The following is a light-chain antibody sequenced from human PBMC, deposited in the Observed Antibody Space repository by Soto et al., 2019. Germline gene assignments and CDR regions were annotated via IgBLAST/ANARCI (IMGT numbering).Light chain of an antibody. CDR1: QSVTSSY. Sequence: EIVLTQSPGTLSLSPGETATLSCRASQSVTSSYLAWYQQKPGQAPRLLIYAASTRATGIPVRFSGSGSGTAFTLTISSLEPEDFAVYYCQQYVGSPPFTFGPGTNVDIK. CDR3: QQYVGSPPFT. V-gene: IGKV3-20*01. J-gene: IGKJ3*01. CDR2: AAS.